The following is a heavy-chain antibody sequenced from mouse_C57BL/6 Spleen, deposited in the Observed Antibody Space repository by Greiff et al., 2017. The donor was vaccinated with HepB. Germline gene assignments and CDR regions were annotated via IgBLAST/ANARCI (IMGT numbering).Heavy chain of an antibody. CDR2: INPNNGGT. V-gene: IGHV1-26*01. CDR1: GYTFTDYY. CDR3: TRSVSNYVRYFDV. D-gene: IGHD2-5*01. Sequence: EVQLQQSGPELVKPGASVKISCKASGYTFTDYYMNWVKQSHGKSLEWIGDINPNNGGTSYNQKFKGKATLIVDKSSSQAYMELRSLTSEDSAVYYRTRSVSNYVRYFDVWGTGTTVTVSS. J-gene: IGHJ1*03.